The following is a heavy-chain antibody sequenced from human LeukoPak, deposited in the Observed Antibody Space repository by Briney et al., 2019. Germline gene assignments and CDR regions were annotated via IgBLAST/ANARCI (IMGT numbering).Heavy chain of an antibody. D-gene: IGHD2-2*02. Sequence: ASVKVSCKASGYTFTSYDINWVRQATGQGLEWMGWMNPNSGNTGYAQKFQGRVTMTRNTSISTAYMELSSLRSEDTAVYYCARGPPFSSTSSYRFDCWGQGTLVTVSS. CDR3: ARGPPFSSTSSYRFDC. CDR1: GYTFTSYD. J-gene: IGHJ4*02. CDR2: MNPNSGNT. V-gene: IGHV1-8*01.